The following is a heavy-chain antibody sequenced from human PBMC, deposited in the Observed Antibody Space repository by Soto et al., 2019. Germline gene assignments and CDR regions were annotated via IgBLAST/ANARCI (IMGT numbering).Heavy chain of an antibody. CDR1: GFTFSSYG. J-gene: IGHJ4*02. V-gene: IGHV3-30*18. Sequence: GGSLRLSCAASGFTFSSYGMHWVRQAPGKGLEWVAVLSYDGSNKYYADSVKGRFTISRDNSKNTLYLQMNSLRAEDTAVYYCAKDSPFTLGIWFGELLSLPDYWGQGTLVTVSS. D-gene: IGHD3-10*01. CDR2: LSYDGSNK. CDR3: AKDSPFTLGIWFGELLSLPDY.